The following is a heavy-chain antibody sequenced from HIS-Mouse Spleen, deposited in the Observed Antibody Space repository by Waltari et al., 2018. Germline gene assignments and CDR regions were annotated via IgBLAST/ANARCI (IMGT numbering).Heavy chain of an antibody. Sequence: QVQLQESGPGLVKPSETLSLTCTVSGYSISSGYYWGWIRQPPGKGLEWIGSIYHSGSTYYNPSLKSRVTISVDTSKNQFSLKLSSVTAADTAVYYCARAPIRFGESAFDIWGQGTMVTVSS. J-gene: IGHJ3*02. V-gene: IGHV4-38-2*02. CDR2: IYHSGST. D-gene: IGHD3-10*01. CDR1: GYSISSGYY. CDR3: ARAPIRFGESAFDI.